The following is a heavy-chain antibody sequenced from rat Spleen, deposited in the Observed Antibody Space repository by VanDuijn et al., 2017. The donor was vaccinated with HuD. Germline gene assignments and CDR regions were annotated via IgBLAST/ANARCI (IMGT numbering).Heavy chain of an antibody. J-gene: IGHJ2*01. CDR2: ISYDGGST. CDR3: ARPNYPGFNYFDY. Sequence: EVQLVESGGGLVQPGRSMKLSCAASGFTFSDYGMAWVLQAPTKGLEWVASISYDGGSTYYRDSVKGRLTSSRDNAKSILYVQMDSLRSEDTATYYCARPNYPGFNYFDYWGQGVMVTVSS. CDR1: GFTFSDYG. V-gene: IGHV5-20*01. D-gene: IGHD1-4*01.